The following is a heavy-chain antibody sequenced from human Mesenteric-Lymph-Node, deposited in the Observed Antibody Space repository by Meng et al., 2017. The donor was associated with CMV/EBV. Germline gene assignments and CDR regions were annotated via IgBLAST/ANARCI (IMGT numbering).Heavy chain of an antibody. J-gene: IGHJ6*02. D-gene: IGHD3-9*01. CDR3: ACGNLPLRLDFYYGMDV. Sequence: SVKVSCKASGGTFSNYAISWVRQAPGRGLEWMGGIVPIYGVTYYAQKFQGRVTITADKSTSTAYMELSSLRSEDTAVYYCACGNLPLRLDFYYGMDVWGQGTTVTVSS. CDR2: IVPIYGVT. V-gene: IGHV1-69*10. CDR1: GGTFSNYA.